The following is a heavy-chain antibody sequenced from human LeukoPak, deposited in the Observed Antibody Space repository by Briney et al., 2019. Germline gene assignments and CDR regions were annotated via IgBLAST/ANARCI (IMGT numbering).Heavy chain of an antibody. CDR1: GFTFSSYA. D-gene: IGHD3-22*01. CDR3: TKTYYYDSSGEQYFDD. V-gene: IGHV3-49*04. CDR2: IRSKAYGGTI. J-gene: IGHJ4*02. Sequence: GGSLRLSCAASGFTFSSYAMSWVRQAPGKGLEWVGFIRSKAYGGTIEYAASVKGRFTISRDDSKSIAFLQMNSLKTEDTAVYYCTKTYYYDSSGEQYFDDWGQGTLVTVSS.